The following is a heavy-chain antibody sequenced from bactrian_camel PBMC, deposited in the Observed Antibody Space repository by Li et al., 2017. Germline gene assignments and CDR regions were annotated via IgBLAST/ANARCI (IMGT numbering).Heavy chain of an antibody. Sequence: DVQLVESGGGSVQTGGSLSLVCTASNYTDSRLAMGWFRQANEREGVAAISTDGGRFFYADSVKGRFTISRDSAKNTLYLQMDNLKPEDSGMYVCAAAGGYLNSPFVPLSYSYWGQGTQVTVS. J-gene: IGHJ4*01. CDR2: ISTDGGRF. V-gene: IGHV3S31*01. CDR3: AAAGGYLNSPFVPLSYSY. D-gene: IGHD2*01. CDR1: NYTDSRLA.